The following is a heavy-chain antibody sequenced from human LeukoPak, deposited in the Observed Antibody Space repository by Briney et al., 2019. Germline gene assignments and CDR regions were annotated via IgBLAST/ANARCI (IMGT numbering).Heavy chain of an antibody. CDR2: IYYSGST. CDR3: ARADPYYDILTGPEASFDY. D-gene: IGHD3-9*01. Sequence: SQTLSLTCTVSGGSISSYYWSWIRQPPGKGLEWIGYIYYSGSTNYNPSLKSRVTISVDTSKNQFSLKLSSVTAADTAVYYCARADPYYDILTGPEASFDYWGQGTLVTVSS. CDR1: GGSISSYY. J-gene: IGHJ4*02. V-gene: IGHV4-59*01.